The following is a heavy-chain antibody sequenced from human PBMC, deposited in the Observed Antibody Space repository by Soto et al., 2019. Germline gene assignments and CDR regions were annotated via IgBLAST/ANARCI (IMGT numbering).Heavy chain of an antibody. Sequence: EVQLVESGGGLVQPGGSLRLSCAASGFTFSSYSMNWVRQAPGKGLEWGSYISSSSSAIYYADSVKGRFTISRDNAKNSLYLTLNSMRDEDADVYYCASPLSGTYSLWGQGTLVTVSS. V-gene: IGHV3-48*02. CDR1: GFTFSSYS. J-gene: IGHJ4*02. D-gene: IGHD1-26*01. CDR2: ISSSSSAI. CDR3: ASPLSGTYSL.